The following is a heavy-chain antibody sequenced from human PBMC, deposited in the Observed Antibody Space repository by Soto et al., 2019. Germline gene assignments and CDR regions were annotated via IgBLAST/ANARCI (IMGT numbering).Heavy chain of an antibody. CDR3: ARDSSIAVAGTSTFDI. J-gene: IGHJ3*02. CDR1: SGSISSSNW. Sequence: SETLSLTCAVSSGSISSSNWWSWVRQPPGKGLEWIGEIYHSGSTNYNPSLKSRVTISVDKSKNQFSLKLSSVTAADTAVYYFARDSSIAVAGTSTFDIWGQGTMVTVSS. D-gene: IGHD6-19*01. V-gene: IGHV4-4*02. CDR2: IYHSGST.